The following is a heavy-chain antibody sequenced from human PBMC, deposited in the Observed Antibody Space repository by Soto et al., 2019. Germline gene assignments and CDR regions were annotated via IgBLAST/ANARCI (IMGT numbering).Heavy chain of an antibody. J-gene: IGHJ1*01. CDR2: IYYSGST. CDR1: GGSVSSGSYY. V-gene: IGHV4-61*01. D-gene: IGHD6-13*01. Sequence: SETLSLTCTVSGGSVSSGSYYWSWIRQPPGKGLEWIGYIYYSGSTNYNPSLKSRVTISVDTSKNQFSLKLSSVTAADTAVYYCARVFMAAAGTRAEYFQHWGQGTLVTVSS. CDR3: ARVFMAAAGTRAEYFQH.